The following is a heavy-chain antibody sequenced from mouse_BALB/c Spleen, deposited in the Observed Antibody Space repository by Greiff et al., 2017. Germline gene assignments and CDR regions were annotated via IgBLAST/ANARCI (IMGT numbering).Heavy chain of an antibody. J-gene: IGHJ3*01. CDR3: ARGRDSVYYDYPAWFAY. V-gene: IGHV5-6-5*01. CDR2: ISSGGST. CDR1: GFTFSDYY. D-gene: IGHD2-4*01. Sequence: EVKLVESGGGLVKPGGSLKLSCAASGFTFSDYYMYWVRQTPEKRLEWVASISSGGSTYYPDSVKGRFTISRDNARNILYLQMSSLRSEDTAMYYCARGRDSVYYDYPAWFAYWGQGTLVTVSA.